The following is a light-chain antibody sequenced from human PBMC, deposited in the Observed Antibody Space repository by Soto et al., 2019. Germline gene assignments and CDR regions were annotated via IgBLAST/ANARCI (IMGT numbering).Light chain of an antibody. CDR3: QQYGFPPRT. V-gene: IGKV3-20*01. Sequence: EIVLTQSPGTLSLSPGERATLSCRASQSVRSNSLAWYQQKPGQAPRLLIYGASSRATGIPDRFGGSGSGTDFTLTISRLEPEDFAVYYCQQYGFPPRTFGQGTKVEIK. CDR1: QSVRSNS. CDR2: GAS. J-gene: IGKJ1*01.